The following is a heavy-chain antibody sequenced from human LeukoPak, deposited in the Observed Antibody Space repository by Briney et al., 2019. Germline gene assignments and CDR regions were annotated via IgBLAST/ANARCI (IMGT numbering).Heavy chain of an antibody. CDR2: INKDGSGK. Sequence: PGGSLRLSCAASGFTFSSYWMSWVRQAPGKGLEWLASINKDGSGKYYLDSVRGRFTISRDNAENSLFLQMNSLRAEDTAVYYCARIFSATDAFDIWGQGTMVTVSS. D-gene: IGHD2-15*01. CDR3: ARIFSATDAFDI. J-gene: IGHJ3*02. V-gene: IGHV3-7*01. CDR1: GFTFSSYW.